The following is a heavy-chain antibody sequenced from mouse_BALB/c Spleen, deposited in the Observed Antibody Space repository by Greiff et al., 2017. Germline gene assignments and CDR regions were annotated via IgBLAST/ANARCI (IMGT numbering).Heavy chain of an antibody. Sequence: EVQLQQSGPGLVKPSQSLSLTCSVTGYSITSGYYWNWIRQFPGNKLEWMGYISYDGSNNYNPSLKNRISITRDTSKNQFFLKLNSVTTEDTATYYCARDGSSYVRFAYWGQGTLVTVSA. CDR1: GYSITSGYY. V-gene: IGHV3-6*02. J-gene: IGHJ3*01. CDR3: ARDGSSYVRFAY. D-gene: IGHD1-1*01. CDR2: ISYDGSN.